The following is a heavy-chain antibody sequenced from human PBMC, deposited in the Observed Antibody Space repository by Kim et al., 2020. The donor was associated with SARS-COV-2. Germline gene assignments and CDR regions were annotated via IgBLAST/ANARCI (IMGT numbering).Heavy chain of an antibody. V-gene: IGHV3-23*01. CDR2: IGHTESRT. Sequence: GGSLRLSCAASAFTFSDYAMTWVRQAPGQGLEWVSGIGHTESRTYYADSVKGRFTISRDTSKNTLYLQMNSLRAEDTAVYYCAKDLLVTTWGYFDFRGQGTLVTVSS. D-gene: IGHD2-21*02. CDR1: AFTFSDYA. CDR3: AKDLLVTTWGYFDF. J-gene: IGHJ4*02.